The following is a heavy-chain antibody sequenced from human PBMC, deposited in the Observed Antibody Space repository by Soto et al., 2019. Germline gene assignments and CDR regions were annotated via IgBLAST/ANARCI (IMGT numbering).Heavy chain of an antibody. J-gene: IGHJ5*02. Sequence: PSETLSLTCAVSGGSISSGGYSWSWIRQPPGKGLEWIGYIYHSGSTYYNPSLKSRVTISVDRSKNQFSLKLSSVTAADTAVYYCARGIGSSSWLYNWFDPWGQGTLVTVSS. D-gene: IGHD6-13*01. CDR1: GGSISSGGYS. CDR2: IYHSGST. V-gene: IGHV4-30-2*01. CDR3: ARGIGSSSWLYNWFDP.